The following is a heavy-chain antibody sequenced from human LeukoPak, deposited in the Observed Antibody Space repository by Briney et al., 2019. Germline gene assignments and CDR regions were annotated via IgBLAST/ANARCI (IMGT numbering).Heavy chain of an antibody. CDR2: ISYSGYT. CDR1: GGSINSYY. CDR3: ARHIAIGGTCLHY. J-gene: IGHJ4*02. D-gene: IGHD2/OR15-2a*01. Sequence: SETLSLTRTVSGGSINSYYWSWIRQPPGKGLEWIGYISYSGYTHYSPSLQSRVTISVDTSKNQFSLRLSSVTAADTAVYYCARHIAIGGTCLHYWGQGTPVTVSS. V-gene: IGHV4-59*08.